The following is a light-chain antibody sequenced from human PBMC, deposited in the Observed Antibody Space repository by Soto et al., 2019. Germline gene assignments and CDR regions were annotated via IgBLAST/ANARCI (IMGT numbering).Light chain of an antibody. Sequence: DIQMTQSPLSLSASVGDRITITCRASQSISTYLNWYQQKPGKAPNLLIYGVSALQSGVPSRFRGSGSGTVFALTITTLQPEDCAKYVCQQSDSTPWTFGQGTKVE. V-gene: IGKV1-39*01. J-gene: IGKJ1*01. CDR1: QSISTY. CDR3: QQSDSTPWT. CDR2: GVS.